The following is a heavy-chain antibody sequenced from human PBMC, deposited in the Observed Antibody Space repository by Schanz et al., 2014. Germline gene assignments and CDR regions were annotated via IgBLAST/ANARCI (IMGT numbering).Heavy chain of an antibody. D-gene: IGHD3-16*01. CDR1: GYTFTGYY. CDR2: INPNSGGT. J-gene: IGHJ6*02. V-gene: IGHV1-2*02. Sequence: QVQLVQSGAEVKKPGASVKVSCKASGYTFTGYYMHWVRQAPGQGLEWMGWINPNSGGTNYAQKLQARVTMTRDTSISTAYMELSRLRSDDTAIYYCARGGTRGFGMDVCGQGTTVTVAS. CDR3: ARGGTRGFGMDV.